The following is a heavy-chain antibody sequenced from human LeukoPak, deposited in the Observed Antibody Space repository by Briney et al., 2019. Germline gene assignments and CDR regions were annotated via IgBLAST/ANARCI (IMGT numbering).Heavy chain of an antibody. CDR3: ARRPSGWYSRYFDY. CDR2: INHSGST. J-gene: IGHJ4*02. CDR1: GGSFSGYY. V-gene: IGHV4-34*01. D-gene: IGHD6-19*01. Sequence: SETLSLTCAVYGGSFSGYYWSWIRQPPGKGLEWIGEINHSGSTNYNPSLKSRVTISVDTSKNQFSLKLSSVTAADTAVYHCARRPSGWYSRYFDYWGQGTLVTVSS.